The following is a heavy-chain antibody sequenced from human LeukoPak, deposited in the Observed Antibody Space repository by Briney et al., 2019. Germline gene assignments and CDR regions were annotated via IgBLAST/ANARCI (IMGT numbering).Heavy chain of an antibody. J-gene: IGHJ3*02. CDR3: ARGPPMVRGVTRSHDAFDI. D-gene: IGHD3-10*01. V-gene: IGHV1-2*02. Sequence: GASVKVSCKASGYSFTGYYMHWVRQAPGQGLEWMGWINPYSGGTNYAQKFQGRVTMTRDTSISTAYMELSRLRSDDTAVYYCARGPPMVRGVTRSHDAFDIWGQGTMVTVSS. CDR2: INPYSGGT. CDR1: GYSFTGYY.